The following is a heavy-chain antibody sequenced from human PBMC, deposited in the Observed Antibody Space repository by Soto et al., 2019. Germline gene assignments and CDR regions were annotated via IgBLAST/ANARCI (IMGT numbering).Heavy chain of an antibody. D-gene: IGHD3-22*01. V-gene: IGHV1-58*02. CDR3: AASNYYDSSGNLNFDY. CDR2: IVVGSGNT. Sequence: SVKVSCKASGFTFTSSAMQWVRQARGQRLERIGWIVVGSGNTNYAQKFQERVTITRDMSTSTAYMELSSLRSEDTAVYYCAASNYYDSSGNLNFDYWGQGTLVTVSS. J-gene: IGHJ4*02. CDR1: GFTFTSSA.